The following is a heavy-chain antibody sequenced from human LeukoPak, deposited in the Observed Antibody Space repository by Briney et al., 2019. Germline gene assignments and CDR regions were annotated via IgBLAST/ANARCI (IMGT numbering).Heavy chain of an antibody. CDR3: ARVLQWELGYDAFDI. J-gene: IGHJ3*02. D-gene: IGHD1-26*01. V-gene: IGHV4-34*01. CDR1: GGSFSGYY. Sequence: SETLSLTCAVYGGSFSGYYWNWIRQPPGKGLEWIGESSHGGNTKYNPSLKSRVTISVDTYKNQFSLKLSSVTAADTAVYYCARVLQWELGYDAFDIWGQGTMVTVSS. CDR2: SSHGGNT.